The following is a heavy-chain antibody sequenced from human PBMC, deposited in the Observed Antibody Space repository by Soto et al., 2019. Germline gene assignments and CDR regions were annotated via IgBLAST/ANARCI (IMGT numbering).Heavy chain of an antibody. CDR2: IYYSGST. J-gene: IGHJ4*02. V-gene: IGHV4-31*03. D-gene: IGHD5-18*01. CDR1: GGSISSGGYN. CDR3: PRASGSSYDPFAY. Sequence: PSETLSLTCTVSGGSISSGGYNWSWIRQHPGKGLEWIGYIYYSGSTYYNPSLKSRVTISVDTSKNEFFLMQSFMTAEDTPVYYCPRASGSSYDPFAYWGQGTLVTVSS.